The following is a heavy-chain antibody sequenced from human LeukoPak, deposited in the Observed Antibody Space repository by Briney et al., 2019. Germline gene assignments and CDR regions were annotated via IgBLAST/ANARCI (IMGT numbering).Heavy chain of an antibody. J-gene: IGHJ3*02. CDR2: IKQDGSEK. V-gene: IGHV3-7*03. D-gene: IGHD4-17*01. CDR3: ARSTVTFDAFDI. CDR1: GFSFSSNW. Sequence: SGGSLRLSCGASGFSFSSNWMSWVRQAPGRGLEWVANIKQDGSEKHYVDSVKGRFTISRDNSKNTLYLQMNSLRAEDTAVYYCARSTVTFDAFDIWGQGTMVTVSS.